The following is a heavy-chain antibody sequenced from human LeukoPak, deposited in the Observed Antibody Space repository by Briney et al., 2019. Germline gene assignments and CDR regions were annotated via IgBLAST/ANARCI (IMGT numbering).Heavy chain of an antibody. CDR3: ARARLGYCSGGSCYSTYYGMDV. V-gene: IGHV4-31*03. Sequence: SETLSLTCTVSGGSISSGSYYWSWIRQHPGKGLEWIGYIYYSGSTYYNPSLKSRVTISVDTSKNQFSLKLSSVTAADTAVYYCARARLGYCSGGSCYSTYYGMDVWGKGTTVTVSS. D-gene: IGHD2-15*01. J-gene: IGHJ6*04. CDR1: GGSISSGSYY. CDR2: IYYSGST.